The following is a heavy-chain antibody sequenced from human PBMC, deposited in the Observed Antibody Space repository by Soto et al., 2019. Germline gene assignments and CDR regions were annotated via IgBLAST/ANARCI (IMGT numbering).Heavy chain of an antibody. D-gene: IGHD3-10*01. V-gene: IGHV3-23*01. CDR1: GFTFSSYG. CDR2: ISGSGGST. J-gene: IGHJ4*02. Sequence: PGGSLRLSCAASGFTFSSYGMSWVRQAPGKGLEWFSAISGSGGSTDYADSVTGRVIISRDNSKNTLYLQMSSLRAEDTAIYYCAKGADYDSVSYSQYYFDYWGRGTLVTVSS. CDR3: AKGADYDSVSYSQYYFDY.